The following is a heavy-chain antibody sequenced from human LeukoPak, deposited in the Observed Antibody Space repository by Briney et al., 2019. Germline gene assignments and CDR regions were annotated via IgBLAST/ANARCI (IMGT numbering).Heavy chain of an antibody. J-gene: IGHJ4*02. D-gene: IGHD2-15*01. CDR1: RFTFSSYK. Sequence: PGGSLRLSCAASRFTFSSYKVNWVRQAPGKGLEWVSSICSGSSYIYYADSVKGRFTISRDNARNSLYLQMNSLRAEDTAVYYCARESGSGEFDYWGQGTLVTVSS. CDR3: ARESGSGEFDY. V-gene: IGHV3-21*01. CDR2: ICSGSSYI.